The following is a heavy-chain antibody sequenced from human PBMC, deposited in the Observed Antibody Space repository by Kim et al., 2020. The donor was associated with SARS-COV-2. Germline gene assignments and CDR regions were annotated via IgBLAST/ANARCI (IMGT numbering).Heavy chain of an antibody. CDR3: TGKYYYDSSGYYYADW. D-gene: IGHD3-22*01. CDR1: GHPITSDYF. J-gene: IGHJ4*02. CDR2: IYQSGTT. Sequence: SETLSLTCTVSGHPITSDYFWGWIRHSPRKGLEWLGSIYQSGTTYYNPSLKSRVTISIDTSKSQFSLRLNSVTAADTAVYYCTGKYYYDSSGYYYADWWGQGTLITVSS. V-gene: IGHV4-38-2*02.